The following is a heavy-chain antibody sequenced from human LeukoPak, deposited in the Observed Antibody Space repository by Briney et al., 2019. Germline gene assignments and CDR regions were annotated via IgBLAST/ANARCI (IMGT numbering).Heavy chain of an antibody. Sequence: PGGSLRLSCAASGFTFSSYAMSWVRQAPGKGLEWVSAIIGSGGSTYYADSVKGRFTISRDNSKNTLYLQMNSLRAEDTAVYYCARSLRYFDWLHTSYYFDYWGQGTLVTVSS. J-gene: IGHJ4*02. CDR1: GFTFSSYA. CDR3: ARSLRYFDWLHTSYYFDY. V-gene: IGHV3-23*01. D-gene: IGHD3-9*01. CDR2: IIGSGGST.